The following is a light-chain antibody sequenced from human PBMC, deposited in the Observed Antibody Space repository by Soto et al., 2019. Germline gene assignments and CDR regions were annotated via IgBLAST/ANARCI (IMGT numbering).Light chain of an antibody. CDR2: EVS. CDR3: CSYTGSLTLL. Sequence: QSVLTQPASVSGSPGQSITISCTGGSSDVGGYDYVSWYQQHPGKAPKLMIYEVSNRPSGVSNRFSGSKSGNTASLTISGLQAEDEADYYCCSYTGSLTLLFGGGTKLTVL. J-gene: IGLJ2*01. V-gene: IGLV2-14*01. CDR1: SSDVGGYDY.